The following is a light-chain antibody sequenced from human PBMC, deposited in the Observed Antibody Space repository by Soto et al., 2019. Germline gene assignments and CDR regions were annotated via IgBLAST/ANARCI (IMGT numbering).Light chain of an antibody. CDR3: SSYTTSNTRQIV. Sequence: QSALTQPASVSGSPGQSITISCTGTISDVGGYNYVSWYQQHPGKAPKFMIYDASNRPSGVSNRFSGSKSGNTASLTISGLQAEDEADYYCSSYTTSNTRQIVFGTGTKVTVL. J-gene: IGLJ1*01. CDR1: ISDVGGYNY. CDR2: DAS. V-gene: IGLV2-14*01.